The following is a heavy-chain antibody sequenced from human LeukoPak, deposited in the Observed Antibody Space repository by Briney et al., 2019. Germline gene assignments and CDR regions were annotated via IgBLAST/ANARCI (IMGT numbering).Heavy chain of an antibody. D-gene: IGHD3-22*01. V-gene: IGHV2-5*01. CDR2: IYWNDDK. CDR3: AHGSYNSGGLRFDY. Sequence: SGPTLVKPTQTLTLTCTFSGFSLSTSGVGVGWIRQPPGKALEWLALIYWNDDKRYSPSLNSRLTITKDTSKTQVVLTMTNMDPVDTATYFCAHGSYNSGGLRFDYWDQETLVIVSS. CDR1: GFSLSTSGVG. J-gene: IGHJ4*02.